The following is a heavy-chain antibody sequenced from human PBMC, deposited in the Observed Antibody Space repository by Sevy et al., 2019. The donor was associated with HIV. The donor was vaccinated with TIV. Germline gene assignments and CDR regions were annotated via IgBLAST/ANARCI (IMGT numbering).Heavy chain of an antibody. Sequence: GESLKISCKGSGYNFTTHWIAWVRQMPGKGLEWMGIIDPDDSETTYNPSFEGHVTLSVDKSIKTAYLQWNSLKASDSATYYCAGRFARYMNYVQYWFDPWGQGTLVTVSS. V-gene: IGHV5-51*01. CDR1: GYNFTTHW. CDR3: AGRFARYMNYVQYWFDP. J-gene: IGHJ5*02. CDR2: IDPDDSET. D-gene: IGHD3-10*02.